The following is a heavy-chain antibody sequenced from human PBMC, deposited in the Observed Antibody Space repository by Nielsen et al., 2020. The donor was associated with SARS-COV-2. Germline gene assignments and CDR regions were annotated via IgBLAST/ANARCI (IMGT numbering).Heavy chain of an antibody. D-gene: IGHD6-19*01. CDR3: ARDGGSGWYQTNWFDP. V-gene: IGHV3-30-3*01. Sequence: SLRLSCAASGFTFSSYAMHWVRQAPGKGLEWVAVISYDGSNKYYADSVKGRFTISRDNSKNTLYLQMNSLRAEDTAVYYCARDGGSGWYQTNWFDPWGQGTLVTVSS. CDR1: GFTFSSYA. CDR2: ISYDGSNK. J-gene: IGHJ5*02.